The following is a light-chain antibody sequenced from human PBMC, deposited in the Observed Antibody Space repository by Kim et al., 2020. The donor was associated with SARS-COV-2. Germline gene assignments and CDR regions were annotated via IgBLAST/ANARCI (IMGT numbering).Light chain of an antibody. J-gene: IGLJ1*01. Sequence: QSITLSCTGSSSDIGRYQFVSWHQQPPGAAPKLILYEVKKRPSGVSNRFSGSKSGNTASLTISGLQTDDEAVYYCWSYAGTRTYVFGAGTKVTVL. CDR2: EVK. CDR3: WSYAGTRTYV. V-gene: IGLV2-23*02. CDR1: SSDIGRYQF.